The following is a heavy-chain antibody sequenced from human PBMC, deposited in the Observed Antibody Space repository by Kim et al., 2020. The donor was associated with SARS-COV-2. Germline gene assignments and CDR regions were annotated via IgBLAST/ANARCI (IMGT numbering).Heavy chain of an antibody. CDR3: ARDLLWFGELSQYYGMDV. Sequence: ASVKVSCKASGYTFTSYAMNWVRQAPGQGLEWMGWINTNTGNPTYAQGFTGRFVFSLDTSVSTAYLQISSLKAEDTAVYYCARDLLWFGELSQYYGMDVWGQGTTVTVSS. CDR2: INTNTGNP. D-gene: IGHD3-10*01. CDR1: GYTFTSYA. V-gene: IGHV7-4-1*02. J-gene: IGHJ6*02.